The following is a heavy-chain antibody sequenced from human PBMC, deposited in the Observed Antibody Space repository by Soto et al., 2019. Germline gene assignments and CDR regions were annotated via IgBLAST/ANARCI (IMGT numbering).Heavy chain of an antibody. D-gene: IGHD3-10*01. J-gene: IGHJ6*02. Sequence: SETLSLTCVISGASVSSNSAGWNWIRQSPSRGLEWLGRTYYKSKWNHDYALSVKSRITINPDTSKNQFSLHLYSVTPEDTAEYYWTGITLVRSMDVWGQGTPVTVSS. CDR2: TYYKSKWNH. CDR3: TGITLVRSMDV. CDR1: GASVSSNSAG. V-gene: IGHV6-1*01.